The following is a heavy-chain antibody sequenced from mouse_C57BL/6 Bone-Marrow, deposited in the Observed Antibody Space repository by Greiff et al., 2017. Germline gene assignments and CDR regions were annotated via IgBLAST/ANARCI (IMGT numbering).Heavy chain of an antibody. J-gene: IGHJ2*01. D-gene: IGHD2-5*01. Sequence: EVQLQQSGAELVRPGASVKLSCTASGFNIKDDYMHWVKQRPEQGLEWIGWIDPENGDTEYASKFQGKATITADTSSNTAYLQLSSLTSEDTAVYYCTRAYYSNYFDYWGQGTTLTVSS. V-gene: IGHV14-4*01. CDR2: IDPENGDT. CDR3: TRAYYSNYFDY. CDR1: GFNIKDDY.